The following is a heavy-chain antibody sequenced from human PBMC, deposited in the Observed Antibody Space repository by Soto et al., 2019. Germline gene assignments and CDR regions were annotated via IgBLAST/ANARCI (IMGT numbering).Heavy chain of an antibody. CDR1: GYTFTSYA. D-gene: IGHD5-12*01. CDR2: INDGNGNT. J-gene: IGHJ4*02. V-gene: IGHV1-3*01. Sequence: QVQLVQSGAEVKKPGASVKVSCKASGYTFTSYAMHWXRXAPXXXXXWMGWINDGNGNTKYSQKFQGRVTITRDTSASTDYMELSSLRSEDTAVYYCARGGDSGYGLGVDYWGQGTLVTVSS. CDR3: ARGGDSGYGLGVDY.